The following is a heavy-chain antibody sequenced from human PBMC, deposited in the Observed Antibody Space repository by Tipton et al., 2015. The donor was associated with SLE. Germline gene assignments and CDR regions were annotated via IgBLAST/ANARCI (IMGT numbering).Heavy chain of an antibody. CDR2: IYYSGST. CDR1: GGSISGGGYY. V-gene: IGHV4-31*03. J-gene: IGHJ4*02. CDR3: ARAPDYYDSSGFDY. Sequence: TLSLTCTVSGGSISGGGYYWSWTRQHPGKGLEWIGYIYYSGSTYYNPSLKSRVTISVDTSKNQFSLKLSSVTAADTAVYHCARAPDYYDSSGFDYWGQGTLGTDSS. D-gene: IGHD3-22*01.